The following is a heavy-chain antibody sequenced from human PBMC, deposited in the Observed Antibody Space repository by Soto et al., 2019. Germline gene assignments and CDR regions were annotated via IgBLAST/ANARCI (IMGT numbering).Heavy chain of an antibody. Sequence: LRLSCAASGFTFSGSAMHWVRQASGKGLEWVGRIRSKANSYATAYAVSLEGRFTISRDDSRNTAYLQMNSLKTEDTAVYYCARGVYDFWSGDPKGLDYWGQGTVVTVSS. CDR1: GFTFSGSA. CDR2: IRSKANSYAT. V-gene: IGHV3-73*01. CDR3: ARGVYDFWSGDPKGLDY. J-gene: IGHJ4*02. D-gene: IGHD3-3*01.